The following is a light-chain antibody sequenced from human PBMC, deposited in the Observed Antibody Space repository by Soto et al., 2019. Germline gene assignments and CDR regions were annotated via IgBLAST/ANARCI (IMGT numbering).Light chain of an antibody. J-gene: IGKJ1*01. CDR3: QQYNNWPPMT. CDR2: GAS. Sequence: ERVMTQSPATLSVSPGERATLSCRASQSVSSNLACYQQKPGQAPRLLIYGASTRATGIPARFSGSGSGTAFTLPISSLQSEDFAVYYCQQYNNWPPMTFGQGTKVDIK. V-gene: IGKV3-15*01. CDR1: QSVSSN.